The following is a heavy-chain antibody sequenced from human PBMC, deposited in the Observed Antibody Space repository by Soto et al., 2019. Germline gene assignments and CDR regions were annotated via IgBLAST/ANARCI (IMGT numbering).Heavy chain of an antibody. CDR3: VRGYNWNDEASDY. V-gene: IGHV3-33*01. D-gene: IGHD1-1*01. Sequence: QVQLVESGGGVVQPGRSLRLSCAASGFMFSNHGMHWVRQAPGKGLEWVAVIWSDGNNRYYADSVKGRFTISRDNSKNTLYLQMNSLRAEDTAVYYCVRGYNWNDEASDYWGQGTLVTVSS. CDR2: IWSDGNNR. CDR1: GFMFSNHG. J-gene: IGHJ4*02.